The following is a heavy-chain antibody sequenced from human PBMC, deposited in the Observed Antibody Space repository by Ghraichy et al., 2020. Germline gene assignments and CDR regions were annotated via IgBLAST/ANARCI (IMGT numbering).Heavy chain of an antibody. CDR2: INQDGSQT. V-gene: IGHV3-7*03. J-gene: IGHJ4*02. D-gene: IGHD6-19*01. CDR1: ELSVSTYW. CDR3: ARGTQWRDY. Sequence: GGSLRLSCVASELSVSTYWMTWVRQAPGQGLEWVAIINQDGSQTYYVDSVKGRFTISRDNAKNSLYLQMNSLTVEDTAMYYCARGTQWRDYWGQGTLVTVSS.